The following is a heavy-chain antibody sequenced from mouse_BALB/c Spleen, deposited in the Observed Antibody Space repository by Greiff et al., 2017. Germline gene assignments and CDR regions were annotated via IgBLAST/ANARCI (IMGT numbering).Heavy chain of an antibody. V-gene: IGHV5-6*01. CDR1: GFTFSSYG. Sequence: EVKLMESGGDLVKPGGSLKLSCAASGFTFSSYGMSWVRQTPDKRLEWVATISSGGSYTYYPDSVKGRFTISRDNAKNTLYLQMSSLKSEDTAMYYCARQGLRLSFAYWGQGTLVTVSA. J-gene: IGHJ3*01. CDR2: ISSGGSYT. D-gene: IGHD2-4*01. CDR3: ARQGLRLSFAY.